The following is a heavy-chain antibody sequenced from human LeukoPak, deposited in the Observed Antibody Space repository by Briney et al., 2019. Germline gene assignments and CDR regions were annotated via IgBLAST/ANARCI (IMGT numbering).Heavy chain of an antibody. J-gene: IGHJ4*02. CDR2: IKQDGSEK. CDR1: GFTFSSYW. CDR3: VRDGRSGWHFDY. Sequence: GGSLGLSCAASGFTFSSYWMSWVRQAPGKGLEWVANIKQDGSEKHYVDSVKGRFTNSRDNVENSMFLQMNSLRAEDTAVYYCVRDGRSGWHFDYWGQGALVTVSS. D-gene: IGHD6-19*01. V-gene: IGHV3-7*01.